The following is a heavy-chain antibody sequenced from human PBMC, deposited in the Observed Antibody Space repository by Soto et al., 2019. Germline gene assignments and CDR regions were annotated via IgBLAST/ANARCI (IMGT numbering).Heavy chain of an antibody. CDR3: AKGSVLRVVEAPLAILGGVAV. Sequence: PGGSLRLSCVASGFTFSSYGMHWVRQAPGKGLEWVAVMSYDGSHEYYADSVKGRFTISRDNSKTILYLQMNSLRLEDTAVYYCAKGSVLRVVEAPLAILGGVAVWGQGAMVTVS. CDR2: MSYDGSHE. D-gene: IGHD2-8*01. CDR1: GFTFSSYG. J-gene: IGHJ6*02. V-gene: IGHV3-33*06.